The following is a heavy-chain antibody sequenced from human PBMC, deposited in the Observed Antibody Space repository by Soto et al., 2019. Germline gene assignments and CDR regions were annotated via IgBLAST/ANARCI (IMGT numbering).Heavy chain of an antibody. CDR2: IYWDDDE. V-gene: IGHV2-5*02. D-gene: IGHD3-10*01. CDR1: GFSLNTGGVG. CDR3: VRNWRYYGGDYYYGMDA. J-gene: IGHJ6*02. Sequence: ITLKESGPTLVKPTQTLTLTCTFSGFSLNTGGVGVGWVRQPRGKAMEWLALIYWDDDERYRPSLRSRLNLTKDTINNQVVLTMTSMDPEDTATYYCVRNWRYYGGDYYYGMDAWGQGTTVTVSS.